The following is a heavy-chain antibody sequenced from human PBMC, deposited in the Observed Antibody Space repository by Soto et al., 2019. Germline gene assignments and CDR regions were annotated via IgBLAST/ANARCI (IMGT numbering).Heavy chain of an antibody. Sequence: PGGSLRLSCAASGFRFSSYWMHWVRQAPGKGLVWVSAISGSGGTTYYSDSVKGRFTISRDNSKNTVYLQMNDLRVEDAAEYFCAKDSWAIFGVPAGEYYAMDVWGQGTTVTVSS. V-gene: IGHV3-23*01. CDR1: GFRFSSYW. CDR3: AKDSWAIFGVPAGEYYAMDV. CDR2: ISGSGGTT. D-gene: IGHD3-3*01. J-gene: IGHJ6*02.